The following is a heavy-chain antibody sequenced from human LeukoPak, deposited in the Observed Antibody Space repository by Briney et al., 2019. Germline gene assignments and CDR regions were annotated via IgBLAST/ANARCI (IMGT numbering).Heavy chain of an antibody. V-gene: IGHV1-3*01. Sequence: ASVKVSCKASGYTFTSYAMHWVRQAPGQRLEWMGWINAGNGNTKYSQEFQGRVTITRDTSASTAYMELSSLRSEDTAVYYCARGEWVLRFLEWLSPIDYWGQGTLVTVSS. J-gene: IGHJ4*02. CDR2: INAGNGNT. CDR3: ARGEWVLRFLEWLSPIDY. CDR1: GYTFTSYA. D-gene: IGHD3-3*01.